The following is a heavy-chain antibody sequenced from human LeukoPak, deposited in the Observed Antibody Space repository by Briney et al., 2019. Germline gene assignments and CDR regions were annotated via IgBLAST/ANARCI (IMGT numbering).Heavy chain of an antibody. CDR2: ISSSSDYI. J-gene: IGHJ4*02. Sequence: GGSLRLSCAASGLTFNTYSMNWVRQAPGKGLEWVSSISSSSDYIYYADSMKGRFTISRDNAKNSLYLQMNSLRAEDTAVYYCARDRYSGSYPLDYWGQGTLVTVSS. V-gene: IGHV3-21*04. D-gene: IGHD1-26*01. CDR1: GLTFNTYS. CDR3: ARDRYSGSYPLDY.